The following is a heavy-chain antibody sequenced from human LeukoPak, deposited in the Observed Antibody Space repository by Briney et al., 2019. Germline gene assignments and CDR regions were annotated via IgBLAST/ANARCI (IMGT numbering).Heavy chain of an antibody. Sequence: GGSLRLSCAASGFTFSSYAMSWVRQAPGKGLEWVSAISGSGGSTYYADSVKGRFTISRDNSKNTLYLQMSSLRAEDTAVYYCAKANKYYDSSGYHYEAFDIWGQGTMVTVSS. J-gene: IGHJ3*02. CDR2: ISGSGGST. D-gene: IGHD3-22*01. V-gene: IGHV3-23*01. CDR3: AKANKYYDSSGYHYEAFDI. CDR1: GFTFSSYA.